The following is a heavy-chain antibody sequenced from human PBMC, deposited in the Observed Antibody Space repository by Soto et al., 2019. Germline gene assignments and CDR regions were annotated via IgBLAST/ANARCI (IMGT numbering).Heavy chain of an antibody. Sequence: VGTLRLSCAASGFTFSNAWMSWVRQAPGKGLEWVGRIKSKTDGGTTDYAAPVKGRFTISRDDSKNTLYLQMNSLKTEDTAVYYCTSSGVYSSSWYPRADYFDYWGQGTLVTVSS. CDR3: TSSGVYSSSWYPRADYFDY. D-gene: IGHD6-13*01. V-gene: IGHV3-15*01. CDR2: IKSKTDGGTT. J-gene: IGHJ4*02. CDR1: GFTFSNAW.